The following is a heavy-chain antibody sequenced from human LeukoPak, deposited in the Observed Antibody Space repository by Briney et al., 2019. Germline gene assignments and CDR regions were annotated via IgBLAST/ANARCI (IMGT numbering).Heavy chain of an antibody. Sequence: GGSLRLSCAASGFTVSSNYMSWVRQAPGKGLECVSVIYSGGSTYYADSVKGRFTISRHNSKTTLYLQMNSLRAEDTAVYYCARGILTGFSFDYWGQGTLVTVSS. CDR3: ARGILTGFSFDY. D-gene: IGHD3-9*01. J-gene: IGHJ4*02. CDR1: GFTVSSNY. V-gene: IGHV3-53*04. CDR2: IYSGGST.